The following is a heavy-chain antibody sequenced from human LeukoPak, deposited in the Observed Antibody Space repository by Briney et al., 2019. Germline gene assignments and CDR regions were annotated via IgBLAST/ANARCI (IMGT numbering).Heavy chain of an antibody. CDR3: ARRARSDQYYDILTGYDFHFDY. J-gene: IGHJ4*02. V-gene: IGHV5-51*01. Sequence: GESLKISCKGSGYSFTSYWIGWVRQMLGKGLEWMGIIYPGDSDTRYSPSFQGQVTISADKSISTAYLQWSSLKASDTAMYYCARRARSDQYYDILTGYDFHFDYWGQGTLVTVSS. CDR1: GYSFTSYW. CDR2: IYPGDSDT. D-gene: IGHD3-9*01.